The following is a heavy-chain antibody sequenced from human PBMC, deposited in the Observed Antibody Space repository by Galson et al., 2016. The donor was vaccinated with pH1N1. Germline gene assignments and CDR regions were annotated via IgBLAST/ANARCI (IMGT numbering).Heavy chain of an antibody. V-gene: IGHV4-31*03. CDR2: IYYIGST. J-gene: IGHJ5*01. CDR3: ARNAWDGSGLNYFDS. CDR1: GASVRSGGQY. D-gene: IGHD3-22*01. Sequence: TLSLTCSVSGASVRSGGQYWTWIRQVPGKGLEWIGFIYYIGSTGYNPSLQSRVSMSLDISKKQFSLNLRSVTAADTAVYYCARNAWDGSGLNYFDSWGQGILVSVSS.